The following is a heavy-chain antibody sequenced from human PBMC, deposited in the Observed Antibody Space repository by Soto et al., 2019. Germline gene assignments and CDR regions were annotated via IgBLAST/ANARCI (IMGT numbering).Heavy chain of an antibody. V-gene: IGHV3-53*01. CDR2: IYSGGST. J-gene: IGHJ6*02. D-gene: IGHD7-27*01. Sequence: GGSLRLSCAASGFTVSSNYMSWVRQAPGKGLEWVSVIYSGGSTYYADSVKGRFTISRDNSKNTLYLQMNSLRAEDTAVYYCARDGDYYYGMDVWGQGTTVTVSS. CDR1: GFTVSSNY. CDR3: ARDGDYYYGMDV.